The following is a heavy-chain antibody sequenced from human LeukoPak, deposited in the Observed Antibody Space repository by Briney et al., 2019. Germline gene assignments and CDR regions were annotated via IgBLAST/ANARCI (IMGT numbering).Heavy chain of an antibody. CDR3: ARLIVDLTAAAGVYY. D-gene: IGHD6-13*01. CDR2: IYSDGTT. Sequence: SGGSLRLSCAASGFIVSSNYMGWVRQAPGKGXXXXXVIYSDGTTYYADSVKGRFTISRDISMNTLFLHMSSLRAEDTAVYYCARLIVDLTAAAGVYYWGQGTLVTVSS. J-gene: IGHJ4*02. V-gene: IGHV3-66*04. CDR1: GFIVSSNY.